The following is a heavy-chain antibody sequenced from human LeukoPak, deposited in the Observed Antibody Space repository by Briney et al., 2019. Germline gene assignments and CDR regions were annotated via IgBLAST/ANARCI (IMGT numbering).Heavy chain of an antibody. Sequence: SETLSLTCTVSGGSISSYYWNWIRQPPGKGLEWIGYIYYSGSTNYNPSLKSRVTISVDTSKNQFSLKLSSVTAADTAVYYCARLSSGSSSWYDIDYWGQGTLVTVSS. V-gene: IGHV4-59*08. J-gene: IGHJ4*02. CDR2: IYYSGST. D-gene: IGHD6-13*01. CDR3: ARLSSGSSSWYDIDY. CDR1: GGSISSYY.